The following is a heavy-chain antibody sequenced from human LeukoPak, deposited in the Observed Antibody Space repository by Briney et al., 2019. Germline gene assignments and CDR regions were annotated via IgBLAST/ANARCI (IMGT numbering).Heavy chain of an antibody. CDR3: TRDSGRFRLDY. D-gene: IGHD6-19*01. CDR2: IKQDGSEK. J-gene: IGHJ4*02. Sequence: PGGSLRLSCAASGFIFSSYWMSWVRQAPGKGLEWVANIKQDGSEKYYVDSVKGRFTVSRDNAKNSLYLQMNSLRVEDTAVYYCTRDSGRFRLDYWGQGILVTVSS. CDR1: GFIFSSYW. V-gene: IGHV3-7*01.